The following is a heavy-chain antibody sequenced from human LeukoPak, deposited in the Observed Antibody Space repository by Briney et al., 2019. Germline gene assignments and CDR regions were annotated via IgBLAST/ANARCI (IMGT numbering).Heavy chain of an antibody. D-gene: IGHD5-18*01. V-gene: IGHV3-20*04. CDR1: GFTFDDYG. J-gene: IGHJ4*02. CDR2: INWNGGST. Sequence: PGGSLRLSCAASGFTFDDYGMSWVRQAPGKGLEWVSGINWNGGSTGYADSVQGRFTVSREDARNSLYLQMNSLRAGDTAVYYCVREARGYHYTYFDYWGQGTLVTVSS. CDR3: VREARGYHYTYFDY.